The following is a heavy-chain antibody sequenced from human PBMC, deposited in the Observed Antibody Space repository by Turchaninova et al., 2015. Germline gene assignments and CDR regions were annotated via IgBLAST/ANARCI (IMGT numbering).Heavy chain of an antibody. V-gene: IGHV3-7*01. CDR2: IKQDGSGK. D-gene: IGHD6-19*01. J-gene: IGHJ3*01. CDR3: ASQWLGGAFNV. Sequence: EVQLEESGGGLVQPGGPLRLSCAASGFTFSGYWMGWVRQGAGKGLGGVAKIKQDGSGKYYVDSVKGRFTISRDNAKNSLYLQMNRLGAEDTAVYYCASQWLGGAFNVWGQGTMVTVSS. CDR1: GFTFSGYW.